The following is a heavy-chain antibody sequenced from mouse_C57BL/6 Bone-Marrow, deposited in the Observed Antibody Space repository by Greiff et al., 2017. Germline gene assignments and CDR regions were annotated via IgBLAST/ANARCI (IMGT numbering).Heavy chain of an antibody. Sequence: QVQLQQPGAELVKPGASVKLSCKASGYTFTSYWMHWVKQRPGQGLEWIGMIHPNSGSTNYNEKFKSKATLTVDQSSSTAYMQLSSLTSEDSAVYYCARDTTVVAHWYFDVWGTGTTVTVSS. CDR1: GYTFTSYW. V-gene: IGHV1-64*01. CDR2: IHPNSGST. D-gene: IGHD1-1*01. CDR3: ARDTTVVAHWYFDV. J-gene: IGHJ1*03.